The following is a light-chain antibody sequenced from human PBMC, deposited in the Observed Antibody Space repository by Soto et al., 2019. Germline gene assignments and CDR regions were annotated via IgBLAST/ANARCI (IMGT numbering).Light chain of an antibody. Sequence: TVVTHSSATLSVSPVERATLSCSASQGVISNLAWYQQKPGQAPRLLIYGASTRATGIPARFSGSGSGTEFTLTISSLQSEDFAVYYCQQYVSTPLTFGGGTKVDIK. J-gene: IGKJ4*01. CDR3: QQYVSTPLT. CDR1: QGVISN. CDR2: GAS. V-gene: IGKV3-15*01.